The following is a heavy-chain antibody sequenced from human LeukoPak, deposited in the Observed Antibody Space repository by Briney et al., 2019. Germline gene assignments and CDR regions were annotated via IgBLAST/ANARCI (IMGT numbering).Heavy chain of an antibody. Sequence: GGSLRLSCAASGFTFSSYGMHWVRQAPGKGLEWVAFIRYDGSNKYYADSVKGRFTISRDNSKNTLYLQMNSLRAEDTAVYYCAKGGYSRMGIAAAGQLDYWGQGTLVTVSS. J-gene: IGHJ4*02. V-gene: IGHV3-30*02. D-gene: IGHD6-13*01. CDR2: IRYDGSNK. CDR3: AKGGYSRMGIAAAGQLDY. CDR1: GFTFSSYG.